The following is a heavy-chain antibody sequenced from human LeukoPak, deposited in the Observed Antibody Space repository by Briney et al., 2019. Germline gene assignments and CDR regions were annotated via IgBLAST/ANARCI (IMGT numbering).Heavy chain of an antibody. CDR2: INHSGST. D-gene: IGHD4-17*01. J-gene: IGHJ4*02. Sequence: SETLPLTCAVYGGSFSGYYWSWIRQPPGKGLEWIGEINHSGSTNYNPSLKSRVTISVDTSKNQFSLKLSSVTAADTAVYYCARGPVTTARETQIDYWGQGTLVTVSS. CDR1: GGSFSGYY. CDR3: ARGPVTTARETQIDY. V-gene: IGHV4-34*01.